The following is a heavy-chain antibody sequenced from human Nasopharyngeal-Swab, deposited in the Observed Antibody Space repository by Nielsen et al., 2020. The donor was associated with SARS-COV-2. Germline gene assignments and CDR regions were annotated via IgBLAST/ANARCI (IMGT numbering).Heavy chain of an antibody. D-gene: IGHD3-9*01. CDR3: AYSSYYDILTGLSYAFDY. V-gene: IGHV3-53*04. Sequence: VRQAPGKGLEWVSVIYSGGTTYYADSVRGRFTISRLNSKNSLYLQMNSLRPEDTAVYYCAYSSYYDILTGLSYAFDYWGQGTLVTVSS. J-gene: IGHJ4*02. CDR2: IYSGGTT.